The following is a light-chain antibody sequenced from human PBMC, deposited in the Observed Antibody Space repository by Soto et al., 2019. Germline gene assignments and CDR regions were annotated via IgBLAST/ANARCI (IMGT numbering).Light chain of an antibody. CDR3: QQNNNWNT. CDR1: QSVSSN. Sequence: EIVMTQSPATLSVSPGERATLSCRASQSVSSNLAWYQQKPGQPPRLLIYGASTRATGIPARFSGSGSGTEFTLPISGLQSEDFAVYYCQQNNNWNTFGQGTKLEIK. V-gene: IGKV3-15*01. J-gene: IGKJ2*01. CDR2: GAS.